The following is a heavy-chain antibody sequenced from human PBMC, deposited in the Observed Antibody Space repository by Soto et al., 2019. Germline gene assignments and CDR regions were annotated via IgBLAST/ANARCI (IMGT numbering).Heavy chain of an antibody. D-gene: IGHD3-9*01. J-gene: IGHJ5*02. CDR1: GDTFTSYA. CDR2: INAGNGNT. Sequence: ASVKVSCKASGDTFTSYAMHWVRQAPGQRLEWMGWINAGNGNTKYSQKFQGRVTITRDTSASTAYMELSSLRSEDTAVYYCARGDILTGYYLNWFDPWGQGTLVTVSS. V-gene: IGHV1-3*01. CDR3: ARGDILTGYYLNWFDP.